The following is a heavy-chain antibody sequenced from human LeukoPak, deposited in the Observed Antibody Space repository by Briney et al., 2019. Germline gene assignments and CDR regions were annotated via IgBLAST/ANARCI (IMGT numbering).Heavy chain of an antibody. V-gene: IGHV4-30-2*01. J-gene: IGHJ5*02. CDR2: IYHSGST. D-gene: IGHD3-10*01. Sequence: SETLSLTCAVSGGSISSGGYSWSWIRQPPGKGLEWIGYIYHSGSTYYNPSLKSRVTISVDRSKNQFSLKLSSVTAADTAVYYCARVKWLYGSGTNWFDPWGQGTLVTVSS. CDR3: ARVKWLYGSGTNWFDP. CDR1: GGSISSGGYS.